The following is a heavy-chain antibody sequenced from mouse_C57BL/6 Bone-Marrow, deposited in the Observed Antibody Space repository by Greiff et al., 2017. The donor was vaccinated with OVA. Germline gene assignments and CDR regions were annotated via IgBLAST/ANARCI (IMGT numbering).Heavy chain of an antibody. CDR1: GYSFTGYF. D-gene: IGHD2-3*01. V-gene: IGHV1-20*01. J-gene: IGHJ2*01. CDR3: ARRYDGYFYFDY. Sequence: VQLKQSGPELVKPGDSVKISCKASGYSFTGYFMNWVMQSHGKSLEWIGRINPYNGDTFYNQKFKGKATLTVDKSSSTAHMELRSLTSEDSAVYYCARRYDGYFYFDYWGQGTTLTVSS. CDR2: INPYNGDT.